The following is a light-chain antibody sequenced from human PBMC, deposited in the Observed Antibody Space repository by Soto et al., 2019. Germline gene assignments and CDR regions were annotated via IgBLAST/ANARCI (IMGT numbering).Light chain of an antibody. CDR3: QQYNNWTSIT. CDR1: QSVSSN. V-gene: IGKV3-15*01. Sequence: EIVMTQSPATLSVPPGERATLSCRASQSVSSNLAWYQQKPGQAPRLLIYGASTRATGIPARFSGSGSGTEFTLTISSLKSEDFAVYYCQQYNNWTSITFGQGTRLEIK. CDR2: GAS. J-gene: IGKJ5*01.